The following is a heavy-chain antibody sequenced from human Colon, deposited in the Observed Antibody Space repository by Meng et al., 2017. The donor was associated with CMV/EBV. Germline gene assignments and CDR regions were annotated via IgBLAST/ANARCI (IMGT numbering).Heavy chain of an antibody. D-gene: IGHD5-24*01. J-gene: IGHJ4*02. CDR1: GFNFNSYG. CDR3: AKREASASLDY. CDR2: IRFDGKDQ. V-gene: IGHV3-30*02. Sequence: GESLKISCAASGFNFNSYGMHWVRQAPGKVLEWVAFIRFDGKDQYYSDSVKGRFTISRDNAMSTLYLQMDGLRPDDTAVYYCAKREASASLDYWGQGTLVTVSS.